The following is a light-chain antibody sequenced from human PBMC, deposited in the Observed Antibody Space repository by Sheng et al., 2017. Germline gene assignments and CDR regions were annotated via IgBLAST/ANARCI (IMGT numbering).Light chain of an antibody. CDR1: QRVSSNY. CDR3: QHRRSWPLT. CDR2: DAS. V-gene: IGKV3-11*01. J-gene: IGKJ4*01. Sequence: IVLTQSPGTLSLSPGERATLSCRASQRVSSNYLAWYQQKPGQAPRLLLYDASNRATGVPARFSASGSGTDFTLTISSLEAEDFAVYYCQHRRSWPLTFGGGTRVEMK.